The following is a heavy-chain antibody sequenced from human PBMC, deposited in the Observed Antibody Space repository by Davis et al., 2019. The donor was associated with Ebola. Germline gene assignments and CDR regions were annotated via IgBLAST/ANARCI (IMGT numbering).Heavy chain of an antibody. CDR1: GLPFTFYG. D-gene: IGHD2/OR15-2a*01. Sequence: GESLKISCTVSGLPFTFYGFTWVRQAPGKGLEWVSHINSGGRVILYADSVKGRFSISRDNAKDTVHLQMDSLRDEDTAVYYCVTDADFQEDFDYWCQGTLVTVSS. J-gene: IGHJ4*02. V-gene: IGHV3-48*02. CDR2: INSGGRVI. CDR3: VTDADFQEDFDY.